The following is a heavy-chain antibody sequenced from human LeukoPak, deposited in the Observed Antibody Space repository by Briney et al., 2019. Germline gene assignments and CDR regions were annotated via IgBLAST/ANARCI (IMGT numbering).Heavy chain of an antibody. CDR2: ISGSGGST. D-gene: IGHD2-8*01. Sequence: GGSLRLSCVASGFTLSSYAMSWVRQAPGKGLEWVSGISGSGGSTYYADSVKGRFTISRDNSKNTLYLQMNSLRAEDTAVYYCAKGLMYGMDVWGQGTTVTVSS. CDR3: AKGLMYGMDV. J-gene: IGHJ6*02. CDR1: GFTLSSYA. V-gene: IGHV3-23*01.